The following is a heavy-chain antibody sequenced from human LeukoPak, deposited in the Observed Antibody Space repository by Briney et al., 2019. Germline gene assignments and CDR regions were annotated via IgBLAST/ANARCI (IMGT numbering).Heavy chain of an antibody. J-gene: IGHJ6*02. V-gene: IGHV3-30*04. D-gene: IGHD2-2*01. CDR3: AREGYCSSTSCYLGVRYYYYYGMDV. CDR1: GFTFGSYA. Sequence: GGSLRLSCAASGFTFGSYAMHWVRQAPGKGLEWVAVISYDGSNKYYADSVKGRFTISRDNSKNTLYLQMNSLRAEDTAVYYCAREGYCSSTSCYLGVRYYYYYGMDVWGQGTTVTVSS. CDR2: ISYDGSNK.